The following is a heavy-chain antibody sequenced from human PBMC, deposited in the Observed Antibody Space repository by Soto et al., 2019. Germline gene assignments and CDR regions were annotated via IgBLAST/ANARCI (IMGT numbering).Heavy chain of an antibody. CDR2: IIPIIGIA. Sequence: ASVKVSCKASGGTFSSYTISWVRQAPGQGLEWMGRIIPIIGIANYAQKFQGRVTITADKSTSTAYMELSSLRSEDTAVYYCASGAGITGTEFDPWGQGTLVTVSS. CDR3: ASGAGITGTEFDP. CDR1: GGTFSSYT. V-gene: IGHV1-69*02. D-gene: IGHD1-20*01. J-gene: IGHJ5*02.